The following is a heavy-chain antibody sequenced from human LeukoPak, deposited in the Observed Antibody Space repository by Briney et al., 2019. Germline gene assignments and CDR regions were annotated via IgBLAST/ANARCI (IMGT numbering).Heavy chain of an antibody. Sequence: GASVKVSCKASGGTFSSYAISWVRQAPGQGLEWMGGIIPIFGTANYAQKFQGRVTITADKSTSTAYMELSSLRSEDTAVYYCARAPALVVAEYYYYYYMDVWGKGTTVTVSS. CDR3: ARAPALVVAEYYYYYYMDV. J-gene: IGHJ6*03. CDR2: IIPIFGTA. D-gene: IGHD2-15*01. V-gene: IGHV1-69*06. CDR1: GGTFSSYA.